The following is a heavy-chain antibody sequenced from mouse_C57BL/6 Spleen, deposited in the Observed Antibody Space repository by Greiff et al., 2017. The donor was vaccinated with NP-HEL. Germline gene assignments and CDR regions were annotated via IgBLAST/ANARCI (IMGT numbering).Heavy chain of an antibody. J-gene: IGHJ1*03. CDR3: ARAGDGNDDYWYFDV. Sequence: VKLQESGAELVKPGASVKISCKASGYAFSSYWMNWVKQRPGKGLEWIGQIYPGDGDTNYNGKFKGKATLTADKSSSTAYMQLSSLTSEDSAVYFCARAGDGNDDYWYFDVWGTGTTVTVSS. CDR2: IYPGDGDT. D-gene: IGHD2-2*01. CDR1: GYAFSSYW. V-gene: IGHV1-80*01.